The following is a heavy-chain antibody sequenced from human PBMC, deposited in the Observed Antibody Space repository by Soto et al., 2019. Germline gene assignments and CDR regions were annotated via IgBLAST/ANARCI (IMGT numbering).Heavy chain of an antibody. CDR2: VSGSGGST. CDR3: AKDPEEARLGH. CDR1: GFTLSSYA. Sequence: GGSLRLSCTASGFTLSSYAMSWVRQAPGKGLEWVSAVSGSGGSTYYADSVKGRFTISRDNSKNTLYLQMNSLRAEDTAVYYCAKDPEEARLGHWGQGTLVTVSS. J-gene: IGHJ4*02. V-gene: IGHV3-23*01. D-gene: IGHD6-6*01.